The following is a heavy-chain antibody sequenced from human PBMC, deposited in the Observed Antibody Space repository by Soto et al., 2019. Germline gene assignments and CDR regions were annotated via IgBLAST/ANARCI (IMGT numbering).Heavy chain of an antibody. J-gene: IGHJ4*02. V-gene: IGHV3-15*01. Sequence: EVQLVESGGGLVKPGGSLRLSCAASGFTFSNAWMSWVRQAPGKGLEWVGQMKSRTDGGTIDYAAPVKARFTISRDDSKNTLYLQMNSLKAEDTAVYYCSTAPGGAYWGQGTLVTVSS. CDR1: GFTFSNAW. CDR3: STAPGGAY. CDR2: MKSRTDGGTI. D-gene: IGHD1-1*01.